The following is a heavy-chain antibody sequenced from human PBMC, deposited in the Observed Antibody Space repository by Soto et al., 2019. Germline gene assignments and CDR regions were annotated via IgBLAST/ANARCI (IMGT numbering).Heavy chain of an antibody. Sequence: PGKGQEWIGYIYYSGSTNYNPSLKSRVTISVDTSRSRFSLKLNSVTDADTAVYFFFFASRRRHTSYRSGLGIPAEPLSDL. CDR3: FFASRRRHTSYRSGLGIPAEPLSDL. CDR2: IYYSGST. D-gene: IGHD3-16*02. V-gene: IGHV4-59*01. J-gene: IGHJ2*01.